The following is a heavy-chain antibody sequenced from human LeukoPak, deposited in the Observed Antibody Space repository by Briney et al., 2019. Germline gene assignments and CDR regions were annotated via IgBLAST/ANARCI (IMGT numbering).Heavy chain of an antibody. V-gene: IGHV3-23*01. CDR3: AKVADHIRCTSCYVDYYMDV. Sequence: PGGSLRLSCAASGFTFSSYAMSWVRQAPGKGLEWVSAISGSGGSTYYADSVKGRFTISRDNSKNTLYLQMNSLRAEDTAVYYCAKVADHIRCTSCYVDYYMDVWGKGTTVTVSS. CDR2: ISGSGGST. J-gene: IGHJ6*03. D-gene: IGHD2-2*01. CDR1: GFTFSSYA.